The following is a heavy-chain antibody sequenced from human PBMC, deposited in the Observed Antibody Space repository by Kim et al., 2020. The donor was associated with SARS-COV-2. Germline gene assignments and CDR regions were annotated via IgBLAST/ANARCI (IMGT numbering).Heavy chain of an antibody. CDR3: ARDHRSAAGTGNWFDP. Sequence: KFQGRVTITADESTSTAYMELSSLRSEDTAVYYCARDHRSAAGTGNWFDPWGQGTLVTVSS. D-gene: IGHD6-13*01. V-gene: IGHV1-69*01. J-gene: IGHJ5*02.